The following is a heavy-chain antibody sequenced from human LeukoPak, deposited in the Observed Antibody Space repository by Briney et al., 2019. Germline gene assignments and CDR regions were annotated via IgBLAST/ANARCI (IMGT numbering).Heavy chain of an antibody. J-gene: IGHJ4*02. CDR1: GFTFDDYA. CDR2: ISWNSGSI. V-gene: IGHV3-9*01. Sequence: PGRSLRLSCAASGFTFDDYAMHWVRQAPGKGLEWVSGISWNSGSIGYADSVKGRFTISRDNAKNTLYLQMNSLRAEDTAVYYCAKDRGPITDYWGQGTLVTVSS. D-gene: IGHD5-12*01. CDR3: AKDRGPITDY.